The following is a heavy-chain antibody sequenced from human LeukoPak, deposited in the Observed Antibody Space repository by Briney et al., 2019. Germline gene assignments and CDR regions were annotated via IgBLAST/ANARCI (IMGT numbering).Heavy chain of an antibody. V-gene: IGHV4-31*03. CDR2: IHNSGTT. J-gene: IGHJ5*02. CDR3: ARRYCSGGSCYSDNWFDP. Sequence: SETLSLTCTFSGGSISNGAHYWSWIRQHPGKGLEWIGSIHNSGTTYSNPSLMSRVTISLDTSKNQFSLKLSSVTAADTAVYYCARRYCSGGSCYSDNWFDPWGQGTLVTVSS. CDR1: GGSISNGAHY. D-gene: IGHD2-15*01.